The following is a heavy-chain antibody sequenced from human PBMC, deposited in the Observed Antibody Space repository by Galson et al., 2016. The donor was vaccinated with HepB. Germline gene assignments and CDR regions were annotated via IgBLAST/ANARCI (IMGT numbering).Heavy chain of an antibody. D-gene: IGHD3-10*01. CDR1: GFTFNAHW. V-gene: IGHV3-7*01. J-gene: IGHJ4*02. Sequence: SLRLSCAASGFTFNAHWMNWVRQAPGKGLEWVANIRGDGIVSYYAESVRGRFTISRDNAKNSLYLQMNGLRIGETAVYYGSREMTGSYFDWGQGTLVTVSS. CDR3: SREMTGSYFD. CDR2: IRGDGIVS.